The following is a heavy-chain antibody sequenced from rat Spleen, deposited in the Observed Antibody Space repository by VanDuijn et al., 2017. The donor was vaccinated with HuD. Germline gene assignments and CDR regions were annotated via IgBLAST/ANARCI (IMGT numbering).Heavy chain of an antibody. J-gene: IGHJ4*01. D-gene: IGHD4-2*01. Sequence: EVQLVESGGGLVQPGRSLKLSCAASGFPFSDYNMAWVRQAPKKGLEWVAYISTGGGSTYYRDSVKGRFTISRDNAKSTLYLQMDSLRSEDTATYYCTTDLPTGGDVMDAWGQGASVSVSS. CDR2: ISTGGGST. CDR3: TTDLPTGGDVMDA. V-gene: IGHV5-27*01. CDR1: GFPFSDYN.